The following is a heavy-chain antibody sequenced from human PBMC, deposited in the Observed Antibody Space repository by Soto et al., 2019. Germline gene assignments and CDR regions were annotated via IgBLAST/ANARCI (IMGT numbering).Heavy chain of an antibody. CDR2: INPGNGNT. Sequence: ASVKVSCKTSGYTFTTYAIHWVRQAPGQRLEWMGWINPGNGNTKYSQNFQGRVTFTRDTSASTAYMELSSLRSEDTAVYYCARDPGYSYGYNWGQGTLVTVSS. V-gene: IGHV1-3*01. D-gene: IGHD5-18*01. J-gene: IGHJ4*02. CDR1: GYTFTTYA. CDR3: ARDPGYSYGYN.